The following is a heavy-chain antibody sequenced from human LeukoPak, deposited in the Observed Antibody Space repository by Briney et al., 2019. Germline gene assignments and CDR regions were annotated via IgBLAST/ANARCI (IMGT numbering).Heavy chain of an antibody. V-gene: IGHV1-69*05. J-gene: IGHJ6*03. CDR1: GGTFSSYA. D-gene: IGHD6-13*01. CDR3: AGTCSGIAAAGLHHYYYMDV. CDR2: IIPIFGTA. Sequence: ASVKVSCKASGGTFSSYAISWVRQAPGQGLEWMGGIIPIFGTANYAQKFQGRVTITTDESTSTAYMELSSLRSEDTAVYYCAGTCSGIAAAGLHHYYYMDVWGKGTTVTVSS.